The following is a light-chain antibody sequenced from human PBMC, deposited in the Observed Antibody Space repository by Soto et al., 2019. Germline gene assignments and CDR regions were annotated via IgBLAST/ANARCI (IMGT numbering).Light chain of an antibody. Sequence: DIVLTQSPGTLSLSPGERATLSCRASQSVSSSYLAWYQQKPGQAPRLLIYDASSRATGIPDRFSGSGSGTDFTLTISSLEPEDFAVYYCQQRSNWPRTTFGQGTRLEIK. J-gene: IGKJ5*01. V-gene: IGKV3D-20*02. CDR1: QSVSSSY. CDR3: QQRSNWPRTT. CDR2: DAS.